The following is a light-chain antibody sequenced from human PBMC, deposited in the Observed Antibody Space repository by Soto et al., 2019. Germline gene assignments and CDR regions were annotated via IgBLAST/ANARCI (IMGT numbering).Light chain of an antibody. CDR2: GAS. V-gene: IGKV3D-15*01. J-gene: IGKJ5*01. Sequence: EIEVTQSPATLSVTPGESVTLSCRASQRITDTLAWYQQRPGQAPRLLIFGASTRATGIPARFSGSVSGTEFTLTISSLQSEDFEIYYCQQYNNWPPYTFGQGTRLEIK. CDR1: QRITDT. CDR3: QQYNNWPPYT.